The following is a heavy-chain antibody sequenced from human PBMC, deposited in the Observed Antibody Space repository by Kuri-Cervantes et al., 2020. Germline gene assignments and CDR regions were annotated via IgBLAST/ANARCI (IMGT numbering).Heavy chain of an antibody. CDR1: GFTFSSYA. D-gene: IGHD1-26*01. CDR3: ASVASSGSYYRDAFDI. CDR2: ISYDGSNK. J-gene: IGHJ3*02. Sequence: GGSLRLSCAASGFTFSSYAMHWVRQAPGKGLEWVAVISYDGSNKYYADSVKGRFTISRDNSKNTLYLQMNSLRAEDTAVYYCASVASSGSYYRDAFDIWGQGTMVTVSS. V-gene: IGHV3-30-3*01.